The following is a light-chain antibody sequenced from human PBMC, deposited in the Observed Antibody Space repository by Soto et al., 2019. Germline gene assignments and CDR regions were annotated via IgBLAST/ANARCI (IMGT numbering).Light chain of an antibody. CDR1: QSVSTY. CDR3: QHRSDWPRT. CDR2: DAS. V-gene: IGKV3-11*01. Sequence: EIVLTQSPAALSLSPGERATLSCRAAQSVSTYLGWYQQKPGQAPRLLIYDASKRATGVPARFSGSGSGTDFTLTISSLEPEDFAVYYCQHRSDWPRTFGQGTKVEI. J-gene: IGKJ1*01.